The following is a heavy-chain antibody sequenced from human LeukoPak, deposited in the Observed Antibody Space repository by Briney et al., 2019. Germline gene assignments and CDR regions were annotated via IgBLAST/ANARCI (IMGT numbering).Heavy chain of an antibody. CDR2: IYYSGST. CDR3: ARQVNHMVHKLEPSY. CDR1: GGSISSSSYY. Sequence: SETLSLTCTVSGGSISSSSYYWGWIRQPPGKGLEWIGSIYYSGSTYYNPPLKSRVTISVDTSKNQFSLKLSSVTAADTAVYYCARQVNHMVHKLEPSYWGQGTLVTVSS. D-gene: IGHD3-10*01. J-gene: IGHJ4*02. V-gene: IGHV4-39*01.